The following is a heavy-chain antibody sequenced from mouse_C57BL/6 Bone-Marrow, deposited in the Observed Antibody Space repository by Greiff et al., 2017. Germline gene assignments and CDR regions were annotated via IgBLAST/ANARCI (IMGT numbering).Heavy chain of an antibody. CDR1: GYAFSSSW. Sequence: VKLQESGPELVKPGASVTISCKASGYAFSSSWMNWVKQRPGKGLEWIGRIYPGDGDTNYNGKFKGKATLTADKSSSTAYMQLSSLTSEDSAVYFCARSMVTTGNYYAMDYWGQGTSVTVSS. CDR3: ARSMVTTGNYYAMDY. CDR2: IYPGDGDT. J-gene: IGHJ4*01. D-gene: IGHD2-2*01. V-gene: IGHV1-82*01.